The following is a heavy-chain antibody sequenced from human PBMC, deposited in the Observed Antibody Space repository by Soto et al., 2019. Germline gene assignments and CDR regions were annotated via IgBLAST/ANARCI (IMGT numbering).Heavy chain of an antibody. CDR2: IIPILGIA. V-gene: IGHV1-69*08. J-gene: IGHJ4*02. CDR1: GGTFSSYT. CDR3: ARDHSSSQIDY. Sequence: QVQLVQSGAEVKKPGSSVKVSCKASGGTFSSYTISWVRQAPGQGLEWMGRIIPILGIANYAQKFQGRVTITADKSTSTAYMELSCLRSEDTAVYYCARDHSSSQIDYWGQGTLVTVSS. D-gene: IGHD6-13*01.